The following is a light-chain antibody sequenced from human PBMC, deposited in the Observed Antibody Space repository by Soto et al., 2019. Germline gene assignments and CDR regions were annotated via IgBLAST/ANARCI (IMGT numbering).Light chain of an antibody. CDR2: RNN. CDR3: AAWDHSLSGWM. CDR1: SSNIGSDF. V-gene: IGLV1-47*01. Sequence: QSVLTPPPSASATPGQRVTISCSGSSSNIGSDFVFWYQQLPGTAPKLLIYRNNQRPSGVPDRFSGSKSGTSASLAISGLRSEDEADYYCAAWDHSLSGWMIGGGTKLTVL. J-gene: IGLJ3*02.